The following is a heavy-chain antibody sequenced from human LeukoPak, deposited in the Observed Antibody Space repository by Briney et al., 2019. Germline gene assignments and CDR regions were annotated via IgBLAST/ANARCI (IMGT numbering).Heavy chain of an antibody. D-gene: IGHD3-3*01. CDR1: RFTFSSYA. Sequence: GGSLRLSCAASRFTFSSYAMNWVRQAPGKGLEWVAATSGSVVSTYYADSVKGRFTISRDNSQNTLYLQMNSLRAEDTAVYYCAKVTRDQDWYFDLWGRGTLVTVSS. J-gene: IGHJ2*01. CDR2: TSGSVVST. V-gene: IGHV3-23*01. CDR3: AKVTRDQDWYFDL.